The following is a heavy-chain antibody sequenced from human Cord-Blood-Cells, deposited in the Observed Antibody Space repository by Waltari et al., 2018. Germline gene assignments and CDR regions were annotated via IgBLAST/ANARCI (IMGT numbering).Heavy chain of an antibody. CDR1: GFTFSSYG. CDR3: AWDYYGSVSYLYYYYYGMDV. Sequence: QVQLVESGGGVVKPGRSLRLSCAASGFTFSSYGMHWVRQAPGKGLEWVAVIWYDGSNKYYADSVKGRFTISRDNSKNTLYLQMISLRAEDAAVYYCAWDYYGSVSYLYYYYYGMDVWGQGTTVTVSS. V-gene: IGHV3-33*01. J-gene: IGHJ6*02. CDR2: IWYDGSNK. D-gene: IGHD3-10*01.